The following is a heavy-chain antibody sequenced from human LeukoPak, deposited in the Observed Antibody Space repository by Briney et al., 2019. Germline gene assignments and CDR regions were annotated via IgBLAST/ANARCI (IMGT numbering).Heavy chain of an antibody. D-gene: IGHD2-8*01. V-gene: IGHV1-69*13. Sequence: VASVKVSCKASGGTFSSYAISWVRQAPGQGLEWMGGIITIFGTANYAQKFQGRVTITADESTSTAYMELSSLRSEDTAVYYCASRAHCTNGVCYLDYWGQGTLVTVSS. CDR3: ASRAHCTNGVCYLDY. CDR2: IITIFGTA. J-gene: IGHJ4*02. CDR1: GGTFSSYA.